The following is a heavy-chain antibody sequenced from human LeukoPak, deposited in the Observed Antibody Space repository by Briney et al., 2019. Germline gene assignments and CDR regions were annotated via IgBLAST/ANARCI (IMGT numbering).Heavy chain of an antibody. J-gene: IGHJ5*02. CDR3: ARAYLFTSNSWWFDP. V-gene: IGHV1-8*01. D-gene: IGHD2/OR15-2a*01. CDR2: MNPNSGNT. Sequence: ASVKVSCKTSGYTFTRYDINWVRQATGQGLEWLGWMNPNSGNTGYAQQFQGRLTLTRDISISTAYMELSGLGSDDTAVYYCARAYLFTSNSWWFDPWGQGTLVTVSS. CDR1: GYTFTRYD.